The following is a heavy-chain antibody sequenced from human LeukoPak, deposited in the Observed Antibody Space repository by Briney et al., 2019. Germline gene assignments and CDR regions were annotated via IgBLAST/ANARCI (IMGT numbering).Heavy chain of an antibody. Sequence: PGGSLRLSCAASGFTFSSYAMSRVRQAPGKGLEWVSAISGSGGSTYYADSVKGRFTISRDNSKNTLYLQMNSLRAEDTAVYYCAKAPRAYDSSGYYPFDYWGQGTLVTVSS. V-gene: IGHV3-23*01. CDR1: GFTFSSYA. CDR3: AKAPRAYDSSGYYPFDY. D-gene: IGHD3-22*01. J-gene: IGHJ4*02. CDR2: ISGSGGST.